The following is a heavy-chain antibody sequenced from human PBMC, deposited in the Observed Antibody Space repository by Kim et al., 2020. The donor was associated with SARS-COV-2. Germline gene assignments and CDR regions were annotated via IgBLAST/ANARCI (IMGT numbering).Heavy chain of an antibody. V-gene: IGHV3-9*01. CDR3: AKDPFRGYSYGPIFDY. Sequence: GGSLRLSCAASGFTFDDYAMHWVRQAPGKGLEWVSGISWNSGSIGYADSVKGRFTISRDNAKNSLYLQMNSLRAEDTALYYCAKDPFRGYSYGPIFDYWGQGTLVTVSS. CDR1: GFTFDDYA. J-gene: IGHJ4*02. D-gene: IGHD5-18*01. CDR2: ISWNSGSI.